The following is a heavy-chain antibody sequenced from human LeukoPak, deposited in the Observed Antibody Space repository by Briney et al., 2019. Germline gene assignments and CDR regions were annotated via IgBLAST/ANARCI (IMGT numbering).Heavy chain of an antibody. CDR2: ISSSSSYI. CDR1: GFTFSSYS. D-gene: IGHD6-13*01. Sequence: GGSLRLSCAASGFTFSSYSMNWVRQAPGKGLEWVSSISSSSSYIYYADSVKGRFTISRDNAKNSLYLQMNSLRAEDTAVYYCASARHGYYSSRSSRHWGQGTLVTVSS. CDR3: ASARHGYYSSRSSRH. V-gene: IGHV3-21*01. J-gene: IGHJ4*02.